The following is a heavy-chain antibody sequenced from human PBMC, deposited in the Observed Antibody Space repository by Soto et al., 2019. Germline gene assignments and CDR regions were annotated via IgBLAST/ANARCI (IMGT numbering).Heavy chain of an antibody. CDR1: GFTFSSYE. CDR3: VRRSTLSYHGMDV. Sequence: GGSLRLSCAASGFTFSSYEMHWVRQTPGKGLEWVAIISYDGSNKYYADSVKGRFTFSRDNSKNMLYLQMNSLRAEDAAVYYCVRRSTLSYHGMDVWGQGTTVTVYS. CDR2: ISYDGSNK. J-gene: IGHJ6*02. V-gene: IGHV3-30-3*01.